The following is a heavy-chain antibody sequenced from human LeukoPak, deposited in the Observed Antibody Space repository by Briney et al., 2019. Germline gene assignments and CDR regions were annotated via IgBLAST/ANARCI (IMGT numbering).Heavy chain of an antibody. J-gene: IGHJ3*02. V-gene: IGHV4-31*03. CDR3: ARVVVVPAAILRAFDI. D-gene: IGHD2-2*02. CDR2: IYYSGST. CDR1: GGSISSGGYY. Sequence: SETLSLTCPVSGGSISSGGYYWSWIRQHPGKGLESIGYIYYSGSTYYNPSLKTRVTISVDTSKNQFSLKLSSVTAADTAVYYCARVVVVPAAILRAFDIWGQGTMVTVSS.